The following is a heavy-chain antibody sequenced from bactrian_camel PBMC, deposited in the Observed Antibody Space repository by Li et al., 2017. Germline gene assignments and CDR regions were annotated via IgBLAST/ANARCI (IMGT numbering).Heavy chain of an antibody. Sequence: HVQLVESGGGSVQAGGSLTLSCAASGNIDDSIVLAWFRQSPGKKREGVASIYSGGGSQYYADSMKGRFTISVDNAKNPVMVYLKMPTLKPDDTAMYYCGARFWFGGGPCSGEWSTYSYVGQGTQVTVS. CDR2: IYSGGGSQ. CDR1: GNIDDSIV. V-gene: IGHV3S54*01. D-gene: IGHD2*01. J-gene: IGHJ4*01.